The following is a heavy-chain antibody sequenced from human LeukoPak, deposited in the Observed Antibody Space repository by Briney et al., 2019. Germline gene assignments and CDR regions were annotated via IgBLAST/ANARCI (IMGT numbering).Heavy chain of an antibody. V-gene: IGHV1-18*01. CDR3: ARYYDSSGYYLNYYYYYMDV. Sequence: ASVKVSCKASGYTFTSHGISWVRQAPGQGLEWMGWISTYNGNTNYAQKLQGRVSMTTDTSTSTAYMDLRSLRSDDTAVYYCARYYDSSGYYLNYYYYYMDVWGKGTTVTVSS. D-gene: IGHD3-22*01. CDR1: GYTFTSHG. CDR2: ISTYNGNT. J-gene: IGHJ6*03.